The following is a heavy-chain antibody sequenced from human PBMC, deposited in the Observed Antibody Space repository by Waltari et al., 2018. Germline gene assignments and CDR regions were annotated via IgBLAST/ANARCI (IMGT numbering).Heavy chain of an antibody. V-gene: IGHV4-34*01. CDR3: ARGKSYYYGSGSLAY. Sequence: QVQLQQWGAGLLKPSETLSLTCAVYSGSFSGYYWSWIRQPPGTGLEWIGEINQSVSTNYNPSLKSRVTIAVDTSKNQFSLKLSSVTAADTAVYYCARGKSYYYGSGSLAYWGQGTLVTVSS. J-gene: IGHJ4*02. D-gene: IGHD3-10*01. CDR2: INQSVST. CDR1: SGSFSGYY.